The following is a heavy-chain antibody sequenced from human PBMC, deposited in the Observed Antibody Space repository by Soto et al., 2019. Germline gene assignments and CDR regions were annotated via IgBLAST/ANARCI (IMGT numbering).Heavy chain of an antibody. CDR2: INHSGST. V-gene: IGHV4-34*01. CDR1: GGSFSDYY. CDR3: ARWGNNFDP. D-gene: IGHD3-16*01. Sequence: QVQLQQWGAGLLKPSETLSLTCAVYGGSFSDYYWSWIRQPPGKGLEWIGEINHSGSTNYNPSLKSRVTISVDTSKKQFSLKLSSVTAADTAVYYCARWGNNFDPWGQGALVTVYS. J-gene: IGHJ5*02.